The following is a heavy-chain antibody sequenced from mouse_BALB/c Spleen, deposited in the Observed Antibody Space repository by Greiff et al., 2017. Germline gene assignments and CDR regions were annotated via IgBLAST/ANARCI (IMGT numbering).Heavy chain of an antibody. CDR3: ARGANYYGSSYAMDY. CDR2: IYPGSGST. Sequence: QVQLQQSGAELVKPGTSVKLSCKASGYNFTSYWINWVKLRPGQGLEWIGDIYPGSGSTNYNEKFKSKATLTVDTSSSTAYMQLSSLASEDSALYYCARGANYYGSSYAMDYWGQGTSVTVSS. D-gene: IGHD1-1*01. J-gene: IGHJ4*01. V-gene: IGHV1-55*01. CDR1: GYNFTSYW.